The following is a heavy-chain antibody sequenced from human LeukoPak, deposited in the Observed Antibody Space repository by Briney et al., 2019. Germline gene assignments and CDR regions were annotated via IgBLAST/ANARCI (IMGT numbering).Heavy chain of an antibody. D-gene: IGHD6-19*01. CDR3: ARETLFGIKSQQWLVPVDY. Sequence: KAGGSLRLSCAASGFTFSSYSMNWVRQAPGKGLEWVSSISSSSSYIYYADSVKGRFTISRDNAKNSLYLQMNSLRAEDTAVYYCARETLFGIKSQQWLVPVDYWGQGTLVTVSS. J-gene: IGHJ4*02. V-gene: IGHV3-21*01. CDR2: ISSSSSYI. CDR1: GFTFSSYS.